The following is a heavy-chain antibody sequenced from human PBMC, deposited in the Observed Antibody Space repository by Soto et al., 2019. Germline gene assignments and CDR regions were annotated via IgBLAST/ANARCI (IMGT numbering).Heavy chain of an antibody. CDR3: ARRENYRDTSGYYGFFDY. D-gene: IGHD3-22*01. J-gene: IGHJ4*02. CDR2: ISDSGST. CDR1: GGSINGGSYY. Sequence: QVQLQESGPGLVTPLQTLSLTCTVSGGSINGGSYYWSWIRQHPGKGLEWIGYISDSGSTYYNPSLWTRATISVDTSKNQFSLKLNSVTVADTAVYYCARRENYRDTSGYYGFFDYWGQGTLVTVSS. V-gene: IGHV4-31*03.